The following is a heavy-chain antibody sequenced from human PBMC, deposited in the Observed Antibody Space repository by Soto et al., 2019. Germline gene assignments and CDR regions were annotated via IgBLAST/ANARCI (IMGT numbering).Heavy chain of an antibody. CDR3: AGLLGYCSGYNCRYDFDS. J-gene: IGHJ4*02. Sequence: QITLKESGPTLMETTQTLTLTCTFSGFSLSTSGVGVGWIRQPPRKALEWLALIYWDDDIRYSTSLRSRLTIATDPPENQVVITMTNMDPVDTATYYSAGLLGYCSGYNCRYDFDSWGQGNLVTVSS. CDR1: GFSLSTSGVG. D-gene: IGHD2-15*01. V-gene: IGHV2-5*02. CDR2: IYWDDDI.